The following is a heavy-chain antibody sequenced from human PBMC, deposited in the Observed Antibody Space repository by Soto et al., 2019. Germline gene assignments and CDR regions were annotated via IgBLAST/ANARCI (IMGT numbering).Heavy chain of an antibody. D-gene: IGHD2-21*02. V-gene: IGHV3-30*04. J-gene: IGHJ4*02. CDR3: ATDKSVVVTAIDY. CDR2: ISYDGSNK. CDR1: GFTFSSYA. Sequence: GGSLRLSCAASGFTFSSYAMHWVRQAPGKGLEWVAVISYDGSNKYYADSVKGRFTISRDNSKNTLYLQMNSLRAEDTAVYYCATDKSVVVTAIDYWGQGTLVTVSS.